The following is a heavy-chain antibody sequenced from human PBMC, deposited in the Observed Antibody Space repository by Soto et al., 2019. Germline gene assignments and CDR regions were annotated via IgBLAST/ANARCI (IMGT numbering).Heavy chain of an antibody. CDR3: ARGEEAYCGGDCRSFDP. V-gene: IGHV1-18*04. J-gene: IGHJ5*02. CDR2: ISAYNGNT. CDR1: GYTFTSYG. D-gene: IGHD2-21*02. Sequence: ASVKVSCKASGYTFTSYGISWVRQAPGQGLEWTGWISAYNGNTNYAQKLQGRVTMTTDTSTSTAYMELRSLRSDDTAVYYCARGEEAYCGGDCRSFDPWGQGTLVTVSS.